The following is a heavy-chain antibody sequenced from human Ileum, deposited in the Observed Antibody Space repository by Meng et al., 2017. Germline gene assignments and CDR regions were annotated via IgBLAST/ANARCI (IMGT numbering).Heavy chain of an antibody. D-gene: IGHD7-27*01. V-gene: IGHV3-23*01. Sequence: EVQLLESGGGLVQPGGSLILSCAASGFTFSSYTMTWVRQAPGKGMEWVSTIIVSGTGTYYADSVKGRFTISRDNSKNTLHLQMNSLRAEETAVYYCATRWGYWGQGTLVTVSS. CDR3: ATRWGY. CDR2: IIVSGTGT. J-gene: IGHJ4*02. CDR1: GFTFSSYT.